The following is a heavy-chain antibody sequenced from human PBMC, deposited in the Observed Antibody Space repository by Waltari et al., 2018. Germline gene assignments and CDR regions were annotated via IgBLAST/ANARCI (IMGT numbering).Heavy chain of an antibody. V-gene: IGHV3-21*01. D-gene: IGHD3-3*01. CDR3: ARDRDYDFWSGYWGAFDI. CDR1: GFILSSHG. J-gene: IGHJ3*02. CDR2: ISSSSSKI. Sequence: EVQLVESGGGLVKPGGSLRLSCAGSGFILSSHGMNWLRQAPGKGLEWVSLISSSSSKIFYADSVRGRFTVSRDNAKNSLYLQMNSLRVEDTAVYYCARDRDYDFWSGYWGAFDIWGQGTMVTVSS.